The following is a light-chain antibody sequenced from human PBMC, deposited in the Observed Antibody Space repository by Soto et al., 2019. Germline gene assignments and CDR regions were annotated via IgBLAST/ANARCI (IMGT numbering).Light chain of an antibody. V-gene: IGLV2-14*01. J-gene: IGLJ2*01. Sequence: QSALTQPASVSGSPGQSITIFCTGTSSDVGGYNYVSWYQQHPGKAPKLIIYEVSNRPSGVSNRFSGSKTGNTPPLTISGLQADDEADYYCSSNSSSSTLLFGGGTKVTVL. CDR2: EVS. CDR3: SSNSSSSTLL. CDR1: SSDVGGYNY.